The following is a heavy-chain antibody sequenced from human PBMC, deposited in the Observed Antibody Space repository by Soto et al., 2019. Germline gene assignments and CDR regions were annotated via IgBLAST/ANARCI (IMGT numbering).Heavy chain of an antibody. V-gene: IGHV1-8*01. D-gene: IGHD4-17*01. CDR2: MNPNSGNT. CDR1: GYTFTSYD. CDR3: ARMDDGDYAGDY. J-gene: IGHJ4*02. Sequence: GASVKVSCKASGYTFTSYDINWVRQATGQGLEWMGWMNPNSGNTGYAQKFQGRVTMTRKTSISTAYRELSSLRSEDTAVYYCARMDDGDYAGDYSGQGTLPTVSS.